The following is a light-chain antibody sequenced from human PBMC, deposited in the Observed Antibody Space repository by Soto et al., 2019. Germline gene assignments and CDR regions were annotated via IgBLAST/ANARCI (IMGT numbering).Light chain of an antibody. J-gene: IGLJ2*01. CDR2: EVT. CDR3: SSYISSSTYVV. V-gene: IGLV2-14*01. Sequence: QSALTQPASVSGSPGQSVTISCTGTKSDIGGYHYVSWYQQHPDKAPKLMIYEVTNRPSGVSNRFSGSKSGNTASLTISGLQAEDEADYYCSSYISSSTYVVFGGGTQLTVL. CDR1: KSDIGGYHY.